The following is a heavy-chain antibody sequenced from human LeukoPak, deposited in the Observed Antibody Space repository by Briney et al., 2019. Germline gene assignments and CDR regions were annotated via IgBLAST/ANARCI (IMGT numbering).Heavy chain of an antibody. CDR1: GFTFSSYW. V-gene: IGHV3-7*02. Sequence: PGGSLRLSCAASGFTFSSYWISCVRQAPGKGLEWVANIKQDGSEKYYVDSVKGRFTISRDNAKNSLYLQMNSLTVEDTAVYCCMRVGYIGTYFFDYWGQGTPVTVSS. CDR2: IKQDGSEK. D-gene: IGHD2/OR15-2a*01. CDR3: MRVGYIGTYFFDY. J-gene: IGHJ4*02.